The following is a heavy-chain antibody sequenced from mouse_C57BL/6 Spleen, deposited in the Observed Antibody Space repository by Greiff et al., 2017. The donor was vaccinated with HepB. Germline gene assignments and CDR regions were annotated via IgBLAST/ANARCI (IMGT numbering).Heavy chain of an antibody. CDR1: GYTFTDYE. J-gene: IGHJ1*03. CDR2: IDPETGGT. V-gene: IGHV1-15*01. CDR3: TSITTVVADWYFDV. Sequence: VQLKQSGAELVRPGASVTLSCKASGYTFTDYEMHWVKQTPVHGLEWIGAIDPETGGTAYNQKFKGKAILTADKSSSTAYMELRSLTSEDSAVYYCTSITTVVADWYFDVWGTGTTVTVSS. D-gene: IGHD1-1*01.